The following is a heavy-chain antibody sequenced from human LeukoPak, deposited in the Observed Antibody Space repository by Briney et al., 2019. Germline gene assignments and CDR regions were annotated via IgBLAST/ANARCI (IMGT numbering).Heavy chain of an antibody. V-gene: IGHV3-30*02. CDR3: AKDPSGYCSSTSCSYYYYGMDV. D-gene: IGHD2-2*01. J-gene: IGHJ6*02. CDR1: GFTFSSYG. CDR2: IRYDGSNK. Sequence: PGGSLRLSCAASGFTFSSYGMHWVRQAPGKGLEWVAFIRYDGSNKYYADSVKGRFTISRDNSKSTLYLQMNSLRAEDTAVYYCAKDPSGYCSSTSCSYYYYGMDVWGQGATVTVSS.